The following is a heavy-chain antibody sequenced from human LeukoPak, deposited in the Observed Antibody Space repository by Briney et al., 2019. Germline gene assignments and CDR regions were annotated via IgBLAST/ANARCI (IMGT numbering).Heavy chain of an antibody. CDR2: ISYVATNK. Sequence: PGGSLRLSCVASGFTFSTYTMHWVRQAPGKGLEWVAVISYVATNKFYADSVKGRFTISRDNSKNTLYLQMDSLKPEDTAVYYCARDRLTGTYSFDYWGQGALVTASS. CDR1: GFTFSTYT. J-gene: IGHJ4*02. V-gene: IGHV3-30*04. CDR3: ARDRLTGTYSFDY. D-gene: IGHD1-7*01.